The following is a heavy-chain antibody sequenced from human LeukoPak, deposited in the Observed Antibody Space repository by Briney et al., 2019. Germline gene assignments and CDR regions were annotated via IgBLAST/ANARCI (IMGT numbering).Heavy chain of an antibody. V-gene: IGHV4-38-2*02. CDR1: GYFITSGYY. D-gene: IGHD4-17*01. Sequence: PSEPLSLTCTVSGYFITSGYYWGWIRQSPGKGLEWIGSIYHSGTTYFNPSLKSRVTISVDTSKNQFALKLNSVTAADTAVYYCASLTTIYSWFDPWGQGILVTVSS. CDR3: ASLTTIYSWFDP. J-gene: IGHJ5*02. CDR2: IYHSGTT.